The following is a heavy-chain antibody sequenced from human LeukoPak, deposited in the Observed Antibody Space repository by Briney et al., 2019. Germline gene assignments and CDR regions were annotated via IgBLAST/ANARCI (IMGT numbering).Heavy chain of an antibody. V-gene: IGHV4-34*01. CDR1: GGSFSGYY. D-gene: IGHD3-16*02. CDR3: ARGGVGYYDYVWGSYRQYYFDY. J-gene: IGHJ4*02. CDR2: INHSGST. Sequence: SETLSLTCAVYGGSFSGYYWSWIRQPPGKGLEWIGEINHSGSTNYNPSLKSRVTISVDTSKNQFSLKLSSVTAADTAVYYCARGGVGYYDYVWGSYRQYYFDYWGQGTLVTVSS.